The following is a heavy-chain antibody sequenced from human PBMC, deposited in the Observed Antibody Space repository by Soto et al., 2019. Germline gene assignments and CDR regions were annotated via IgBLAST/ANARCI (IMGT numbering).Heavy chain of an antibody. CDR3: ARAPPNYDILTGYPTLILDY. D-gene: IGHD3-9*01. V-gene: IGHV4-59*01. Sequence: SQTLSLTCPVSGGSISSYYWSWIRQPPGKGLEWIGYIYYSGSTNYNPSLKSRVTISVDTSKNQFSLKLSSVTAADTAVYYCARAPPNYDILTGYPTLILDYWGQGTLVTVSS. J-gene: IGHJ4*02. CDR2: IYYSGST. CDR1: GGSISSYY.